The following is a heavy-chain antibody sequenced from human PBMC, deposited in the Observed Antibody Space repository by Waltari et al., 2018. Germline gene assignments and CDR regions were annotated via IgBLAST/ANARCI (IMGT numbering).Heavy chain of an antibody. Sequence: QVQLVESGGGVVQPGGSLRLSCAASGFTFSSYGMHWVRPAPGKGLEWVAFIRYDGSNKYYADSVKGRFTISRDNSKNTLYLQMNSLRAEDTAVYYCEKKGYGSGSYLDYWGQGTLVTVSS. D-gene: IGHD3-10*01. V-gene: IGHV3-30*02. CDR3: EKKGYGSGSYLDY. CDR2: IRYDGSNK. J-gene: IGHJ4*02. CDR1: GFTFSSYG.